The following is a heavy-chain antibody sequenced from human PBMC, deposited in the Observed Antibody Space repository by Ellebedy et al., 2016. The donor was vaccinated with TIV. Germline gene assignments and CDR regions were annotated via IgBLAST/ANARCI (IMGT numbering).Heavy chain of an antibody. CDR3: ARDPTLRYPDATGDGMDV. Sequence: GESLKISXAASGFTFSSYGMHWVRQAPGKGLEWVAVISYDGSNKYYADSVKGRFTISRDNSKNTLYLQMNSLRAEDTAVYYCARDPTLRYPDATGDGMDVWGQGTTVTVSS. J-gene: IGHJ6*02. CDR2: ISYDGSNK. V-gene: IGHV3-30*03. D-gene: IGHD3-9*01. CDR1: GFTFSSYG.